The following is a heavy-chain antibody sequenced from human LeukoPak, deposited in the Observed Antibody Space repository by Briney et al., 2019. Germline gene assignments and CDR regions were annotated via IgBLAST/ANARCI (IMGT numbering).Heavy chain of an antibody. D-gene: IGHD3-3*01. V-gene: IGHV3-23*01. CDR3: AKNFFHFDS. J-gene: IGHJ4*02. Sequence: GGSLRLSCAASGFNFSSYPMSWVRQAPGKGLDWVSVVGGSGGNIYYADSVKGRFTISRDNSKNTVYLQMKSLRAEDTAVYYCAKNFFHFDSWGQGTLVTVSS. CDR2: VGGSGGNI. CDR1: GFNFSSYP.